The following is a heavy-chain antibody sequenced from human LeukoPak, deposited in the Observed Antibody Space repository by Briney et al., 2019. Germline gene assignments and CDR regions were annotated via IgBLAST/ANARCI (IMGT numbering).Heavy chain of an antibody. D-gene: IGHD3-22*01. CDR2: IIPIFGTA. CDR1: GGTFSSYA. V-gene: IGHV1-69*13. Sequence: SVKVSRKASGGTFSSYAISWVRQAPGQGLEWMGGIIPIFGTANYAQKFQGRVTITADESTSTAYMELSSLRSEDTAVYYCARAIYYYDSSGYVYYFDYWGQGTLVTVSS. J-gene: IGHJ4*02. CDR3: ARAIYYYDSSGYVYYFDY.